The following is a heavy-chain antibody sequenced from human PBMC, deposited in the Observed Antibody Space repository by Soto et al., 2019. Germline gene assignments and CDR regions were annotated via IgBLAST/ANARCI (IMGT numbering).Heavy chain of an antibody. D-gene: IGHD3-22*01. J-gene: IGHJ4*02. CDR3: ARANYYDSSGYSYWFYCY. CDR1: GGTFSSYA. Sequence: QVQLVQSGAEVKKPGSSVKVSCKASGGTFSSYAISWVRQAPGQGLEWMGGLIPIFGTANYAQKFQGRVTITADESTSTAYMELSSLRCEDTAVYYCARANYYDSSGYSYWFYCYWGQGTLVTVSS. V-gene: IGHV1-69*01. CDR2: LIPIFGTA.